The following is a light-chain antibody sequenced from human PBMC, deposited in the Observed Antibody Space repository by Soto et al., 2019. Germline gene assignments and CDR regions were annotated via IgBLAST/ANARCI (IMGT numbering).Light chain of an antibody. CDR2: DVT. CDR3: CSYADNYTYV. Sequence: QSVLTQPRSVSGSPRQSVTISCTGTSSDVGGYSYVSWYQQHPGKAPKLMIFDVTKRPSGVPDRFSGSKSGNTASLTISGLQAEDEADYYCCSYADNYTYVFGTGTKVTVL. V-gene: IGLV2-11*01. J-gene: IGLJ1*01. CDR1: SSDVGGYSY.